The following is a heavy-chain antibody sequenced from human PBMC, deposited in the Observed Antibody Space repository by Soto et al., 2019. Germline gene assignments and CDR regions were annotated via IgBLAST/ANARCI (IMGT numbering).Heavy chain of an antibody. Sequence: PGESLKISCKGSGYSFTSYWISWVRQMPGKGLEWMGRIDPSDSYTNYSPSFQGHVTISADKSISTAYLQWSSLKASDTAMYYCARHWDPSDWYFDLWGRGTLVTVSS. J-gene: IGHJ2*01. V-gene: IGHV5-10-1*01. CDR3: ARHWDPSDWYFDL. CDR1: GYSFTSYW. CDR2: IDPSDSYT. D-gene: IGHD1-26*01.